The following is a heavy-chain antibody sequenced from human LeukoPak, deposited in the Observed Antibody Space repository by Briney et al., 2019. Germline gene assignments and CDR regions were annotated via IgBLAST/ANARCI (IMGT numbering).Heavy chain of an antibody. CDR2: IYPGDSDT. D-gene: IGHD6-19*01. CDR3: ARLVSSGWSTRHAWFDP. CDR1: GYSFTSYW. V-gene: IGHV5-51*01. J-gene: IGHJ5*02. Sequence: GESLKISCKGSGYSFTSYWIGWVRQMPGKGLEWMGIIYPGDSDTRYSPSFQGHVTISADKSISTAYLQWSSLKASDTAMYYCARLVSSGWSTRHAWFDPWGQGTLVTVSS.